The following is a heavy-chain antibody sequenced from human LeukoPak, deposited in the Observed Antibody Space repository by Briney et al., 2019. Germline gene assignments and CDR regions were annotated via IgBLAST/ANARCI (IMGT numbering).Heavy chain of an antibody. V-gene: IGHV4-4*09. CDR1: GGSISDGY. Sequence: SETLSLTCTVSGGSISDGYWSWIRQPPGRGLEWIGYVYTSGSTKYSPSLKSRVTLSVDTSKSQVALKLSPVTAADTAVYFCAKSYFDFSTYYSYYFNLWGQGALVTVSS. CDR2: VYTSGST. J-gene: IGHJ4*02. CDR3: AKSYFDFSTYYSYYFNL. D-gene: IGHD3-22*01.